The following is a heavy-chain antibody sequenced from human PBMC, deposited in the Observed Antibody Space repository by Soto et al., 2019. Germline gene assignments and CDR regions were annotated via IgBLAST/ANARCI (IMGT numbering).Heavy chain of an antibody. Sequence: QLQLQESGPGLVKPSETLSLTCSVSGDSISGSRYYWGWIRQPPGGGLEWIGSIYSRGNTYYNPSLKGRVTISVDASKNQFSLSLTSVTAADTAVYYCARRYGGNSDYWGQGILVTVSS. V-gene: IGHV4-39*01. CDR2: IYSRGNT. D-gene: IGHD2-15*01. CDR3: ARRYGGNSDY. J-gene: IGHJ4*02. CDR1: GDSISGSRYY.